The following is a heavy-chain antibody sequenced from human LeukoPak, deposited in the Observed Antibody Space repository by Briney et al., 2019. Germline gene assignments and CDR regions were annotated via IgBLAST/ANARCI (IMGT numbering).Heavy chain of an antibody. CDR3: VRGPYGSSISNWFDP. D-gene: IGHD3-10*01. CDR2: IYYSGDT. J-gene: IGHJ5*02. Sequence: SETLSLTCSVSGGSITGYSWGWIRQPPGKGLEWIGYIYYSGDTFYNPSLNSRLSMSVDTPKNQFSLKLRSVTAADTAVYYCVRGPYGSSISNWFDPWGQGMLVTVSS. V-gene: IGHV4-59*01. CDR1: GGSITGYS.